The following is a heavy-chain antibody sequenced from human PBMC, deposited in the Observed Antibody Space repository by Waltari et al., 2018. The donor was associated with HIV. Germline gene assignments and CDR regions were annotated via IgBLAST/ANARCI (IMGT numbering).Heavy chain of an antibody. Sequence: QLQLVQSGAEVKKPGASVKVSCKASGYTFPSSYMNWVRQAPGQGLEWMGVVNPDGGQTSYAQKFQGRVTMTRDTSTSTVYMELSSLRSEDTAVYYCARDQGLQLEFFDYWGQGTLVTVSS. V-gene: IGHV1-46*01. CDR1: GYTFPSSY. J-gene: IGHJ4*02. CDR2: VNPDGGQT. D-gene: IGHD2-2*01. CDR3: ARDQGLQLEFFDY.